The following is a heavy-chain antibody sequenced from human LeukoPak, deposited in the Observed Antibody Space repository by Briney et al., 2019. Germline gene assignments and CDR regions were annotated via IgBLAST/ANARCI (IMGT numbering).Heavy chain of an antibody. CDR3: ARELEGYCSSTSCYYFDY. CDR1: GFTFSSYS. CDR2: ISSSSSTI. J-gene: IGHJ4*02. Sequence: PGGSLRLSCAASGFTFSSYSMNWVRQAPGKGLEWVSYISSSSSTIYYADSVKGRFTISGDNAKNSLYLQMNSLRAEDTAVYYCARELEGYCSSTSCYYFDYWGQGTLVTVSA. V-gene: IGHV3-48*04. D-gene: IGHD2-2*01.